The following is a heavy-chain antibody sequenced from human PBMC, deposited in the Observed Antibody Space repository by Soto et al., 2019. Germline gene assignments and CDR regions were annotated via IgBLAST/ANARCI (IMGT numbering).Heavy chain of an antibody. CDR3: VRSGTARLLRHSWFDT. CDR2: ITTSSAYI. V-gene: IGHV3-21*01. D-gene: IGHD2-21*01. CDR1: GFTFNTYD. J-gene: IGHJ5*02. Sequence: EVQLVESGGGLVKPGGSLRLSCAASGFTFNTYDMNWVRQAPGKGLEWVSSITTSSAYIYYADSLKGRITISRDNAKKSLFLQMNSLRAEVTAVYYCVRSGTARLLRHSWFDTWGQGTLVTVSS.